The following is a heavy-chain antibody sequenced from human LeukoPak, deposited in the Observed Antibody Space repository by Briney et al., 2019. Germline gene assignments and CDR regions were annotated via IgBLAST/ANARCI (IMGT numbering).Heavy chain of an antibody. CDR3: AKPVIVVVPAAAVQH. Sequence: GGSLRLSCAASEFAFSSYAMSWVRQAPGKGLEWVSAISGSGGSTYYADSVKGRFTISRDNSKNTLYLQMNSLRAEDTAVYYCAKPVIVVVPAAAVQHWGQGTLVTVSS. V-gene: IGHV3-23*01. J-gene: IGHJ1*01. CDR2: ISGSGGST. D-gene: IGHD2-2*01. CDR1: EFAFSSYA.